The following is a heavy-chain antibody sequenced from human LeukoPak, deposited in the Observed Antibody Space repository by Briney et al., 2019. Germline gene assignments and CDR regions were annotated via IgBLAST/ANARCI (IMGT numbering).Heavy chain of an antibody. CDR1: GGSISS. CDR3: ASPRGDDSGGYYTWYFHH. J-gene: IGHJ1*01. Sequence: SETLSLTCTVSGGSISSWSWIRQPPGKGLEWIGSGSTYYNPSLKSRVTISVDTSKNQFSLKLSSVTAADTAVYFCASPRGDDSGGYYTWYFHHWGQGILVTVSS. CDR2: GST. D-gene: IGHD3-22*01. V-gene: IGHV4-4*09.